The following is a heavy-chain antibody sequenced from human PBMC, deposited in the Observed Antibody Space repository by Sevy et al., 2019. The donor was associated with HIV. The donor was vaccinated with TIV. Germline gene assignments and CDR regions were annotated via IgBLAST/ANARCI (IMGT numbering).Heavy chain of an antibody. Sequence: GGSLRLSCAASGFTFNNYGMHWVRQAPGKGLEWVADISYDRINKYYSDSVKGRFTISRDNSKNTLDLQMKSLRPEDTAVYYCAKDAGANMGPGIIPGDGMDVWGQGTTVTVSS. CDR3: AKDAGANMGPGIIPGDGMDV. V-gene: IGHV3-30*18. CDR2: ISYDRINK. J-gene: IGHJ6*02. CDR1: GFTFNNYG. D-gene: IGHD3-10*01.